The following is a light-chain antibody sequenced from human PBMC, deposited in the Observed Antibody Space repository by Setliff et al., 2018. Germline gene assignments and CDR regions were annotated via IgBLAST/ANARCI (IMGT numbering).Light chain of an antibody. Sequence: SALTQPASVSGPPGQSITISCSGTSSDVGSYDLVSWYQQHPGTAPKLIISDVNNRPSGVSNRFSGSKSGNTASLTISGLQAEDEAAYYCCAYTGSSTYGFGTGTKVTV. CDR3: CAYTGSSTYG. J-gene: IGLJ1*01. CDR2: DVN. V-gene: IGLV2-14*01. CDR1: SSDVGSYDL.